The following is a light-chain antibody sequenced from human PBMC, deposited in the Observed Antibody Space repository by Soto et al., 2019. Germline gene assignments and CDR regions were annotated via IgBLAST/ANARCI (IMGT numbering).Light chain of an antibody. V-gene: IGKV1-27*01. Sequence: DIQMTQSPSSLSASIGDRVTITCRASQGIGSYLAWYQQKPGKVPKLLIYAASTLQSGVPSRFSGSGSGTDFTLSISSLQPEDIATYYCQKCNSDPFTFGPGTKVDIK. CDR1: QGIGSY. CDR3: QKCNSDPFT. CDR2: AAS. J-gene: IGKJ3*01.